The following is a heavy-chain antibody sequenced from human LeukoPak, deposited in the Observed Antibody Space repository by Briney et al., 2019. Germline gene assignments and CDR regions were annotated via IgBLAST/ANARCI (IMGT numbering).Heavy chain of an antibody. D-gene: IGHD3-16*02. Sequence: GGSLRLSCAASGFTFSSSAMSWVRQVPGKGLEWVGRIKSKTDGGTTDYAAPVKGRFTISRDDSKNTLYLQMNSLKTEDTAVYYCTTDYDYVWGSYRYHFDYWGQGTLVTVPS. CDR3: TTDYDYVWGSYRYHFDY. J-gene: IGHJ4*02. CDR2: IKSKTDGGTT. V-gene: IGHV3-15*01. CDR1: GFTFSSSA.